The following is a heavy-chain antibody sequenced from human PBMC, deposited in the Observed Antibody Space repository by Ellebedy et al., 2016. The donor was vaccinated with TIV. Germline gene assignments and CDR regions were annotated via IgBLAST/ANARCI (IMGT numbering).Heavy chain of an antibody. J-gene: IGHJ5*01. V-gene: IGHV4-39*07. CDR3: TKDRGGGATDS. Sequence: MPSETLSLTCSVSGGSINSNGHYWGWIRQPPGKGLEWIGSIYYSGSSYFTPSLRSRVTLSLDPSNNQFSLKLRSVTAADTAVYYCTKDRGGGATDSWGQGTRVTVSS. CDR1: GGSINSNGHY. CDR2: IYYSGSS. D-gene: IGHD3-16*01.